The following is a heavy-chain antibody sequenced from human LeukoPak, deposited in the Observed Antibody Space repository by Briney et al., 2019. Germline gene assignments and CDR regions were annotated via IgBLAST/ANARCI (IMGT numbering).Heavy chain of an antibody. CDR1: GGSISSYY. CDR3: ARANTIQLWLRGRRHYYMDV. V-gene: IGHV4-59*01. Sequence: PSETLSLTCTVSGGSISSYYWSWIRQPPGKGLEWIGYIYYSGSTNYNPSLKSRVTISVDTSKNQFSLKLSSVTAADTAVYYCARANTIQLWLRGRRHYYMDVWGKGTTVTISS. CDR2: IYYSGST. J-gene: IGHJ6*03. D-gene: IGHD5-18*01.